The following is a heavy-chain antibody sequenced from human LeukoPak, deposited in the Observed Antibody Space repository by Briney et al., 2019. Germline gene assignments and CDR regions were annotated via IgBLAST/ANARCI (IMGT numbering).Heavy chain of an antibody. Sequence: GGSLRLSCVASGFTFSSYGMHWVRQAPGKGLEWVAVISNDGSNKYYADSVKGRFTISRDNSKNTLYLQMNSLRAADNDVYYCAKGRGAFDIWGQGTMVTVSS. D-gene: IGHD3-10*01. CDR2: ISNDGSNK. CDR3: AKGRGAFDI. J-gene: IGHJ3*02. V-gene: IGHV3-30*18. CDR1: GFTFSSYG.